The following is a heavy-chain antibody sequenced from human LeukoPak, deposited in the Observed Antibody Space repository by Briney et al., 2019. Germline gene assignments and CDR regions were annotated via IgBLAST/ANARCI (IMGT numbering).Heavy chain of an antibody. CDR2: IWYDGSNK. CDR1: VDTFSSYR. J-gene: IGHJ4*02. D-gene: IGHD3-10*01. Sequence: GECLRLSCAASVDTFSSYRMHWVREAPCKGLEWVEVIWYDGSNKYYADSVKGRFTISRDNSKNTLYLQMNSLRAEDTAVYYCARDSRGPGILGYWGQGTLVTVSS. CDR3: ARDSRGPGILGY. V-gene: IGHV3-33*01.